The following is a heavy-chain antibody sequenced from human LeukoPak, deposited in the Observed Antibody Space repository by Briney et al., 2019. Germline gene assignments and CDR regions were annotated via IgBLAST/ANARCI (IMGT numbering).Heavy chain of an antibody. V-gene: IGHV4-59*01. CDR3: ARVFGELYQDPFDY. Sequence: PSETLSLTCTLSGCSFSSYYWSWIRQPPGKGLGGIGYIYYSGSFNYIPSLRSRVSISVDTSKNQFSLKLGSVTAADTAVYYCARVFGELYQDPFDYWGQGTLVTVSS. D-gene: IGHD3-10*02. J-gene: IGHJ4*02. CDR2: IYYSGSF. CDR1: GCSFSSYY.